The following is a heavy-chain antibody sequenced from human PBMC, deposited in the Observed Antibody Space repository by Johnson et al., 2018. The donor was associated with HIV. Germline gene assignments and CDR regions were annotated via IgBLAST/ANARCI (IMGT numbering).Heavy chain of an antibody. CDR3: ARDGPTYYYDSSGYDDAFDI. J-gene: IGHJ3*02. Sequence: QMQLVESGGGVVQPGRSLRLSCAASGFTFSSYAMHWVRQAPGKGLEWVAVISYDGSNKYYADSVKGRFTISRDNSKNTLYLQMNSLRAEDTAVYYCARDGPTYYYDSSGYDDAFDIWGQGTMVTVSS. D-gene: IGHD3-22*01. CDR2: ISYDGSNK. V-gene: IGHV3-30-3*01. CDR1: GFTFSSYA.